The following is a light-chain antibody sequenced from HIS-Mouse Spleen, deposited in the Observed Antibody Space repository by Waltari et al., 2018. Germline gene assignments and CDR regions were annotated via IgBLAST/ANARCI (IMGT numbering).Light chain of an antibody. CDR1: SSDVGGYNY. Sequence: QSALTQPPSASGSPGQSVTISCTGTSSDVGGYNYVSWYQQHPGKAPKLMIDEVSKRPSGVPGRFSGSKSGNTASLTVSGLQAEDEADYYCSSYAGSNNYVFGTGTKVTVL. J-gene: IGLJ1*01. CDR2: EVS. CDR3: SSYAGSNNYV. V-gene: IGLV2-8*01.